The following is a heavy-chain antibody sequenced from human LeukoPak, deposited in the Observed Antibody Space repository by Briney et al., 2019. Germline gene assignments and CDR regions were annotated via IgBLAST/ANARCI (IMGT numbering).Heavy chain of an antibody. CDR1: GFTFSSYG. J-gene: IGHJ4*02. V-gene: IGHV3-30*03. D-gene: IGHD1-26*01. CDR2: ISYDGSNK. CDR3: ARDETEWELVPFDY. Sequence: GGSLRLSCAASGFTFSSYGMHWVRQAPGKGLEWVAVISYDGSNKYYADSVKGRFTISRDNSKNTLYLQMNSLRAEDTAVYYCARDETEWELVPFDYWGQGTLVTVSS.